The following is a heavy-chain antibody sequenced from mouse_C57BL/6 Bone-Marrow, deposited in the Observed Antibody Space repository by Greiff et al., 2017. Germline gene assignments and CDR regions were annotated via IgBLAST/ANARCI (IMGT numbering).Heavy chain of an antibody. D-gene: IGHD6-1*01. Sequence: ESGPGLVKPSQSLSLTCSVTGYSITSGYYWNWIRQFPGNKLEWMGYISYDGSNNYNPSLKNRISITRDTSKNQFFLKLNSVTTEDTATYYCARRTTYYAMDYWGKGTSVTVSS. CDR1: GYSITSGYY. CDR2: ISYDGSN. CDR3: ARRTTYYAMDY. J-gene: IGHJ4*01. V-gene: IGHV3-6*01.